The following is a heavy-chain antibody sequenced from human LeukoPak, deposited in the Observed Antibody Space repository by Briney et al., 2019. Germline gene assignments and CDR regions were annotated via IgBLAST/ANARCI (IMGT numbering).Heavy chain of an antibody. Sequence: KPSETLSLTCTVSGGSISSYYWSWIRQPPGKGLEWIGYIYYSGSTNYNPSLKSRVTISVDTSKNQFSLKLSSVTAADTAVYYCASGRYYYDSRAYHGVANWGQGTLVTVSS. D-gene: IGHD3-22*01. V-gene: IGHV4-59*08. CDR2: IYYSGST. CDR3: ASGRYYYDSRAYHGVAN. CDR1: GGSISSYY. J-gene: IGHJ4*02.